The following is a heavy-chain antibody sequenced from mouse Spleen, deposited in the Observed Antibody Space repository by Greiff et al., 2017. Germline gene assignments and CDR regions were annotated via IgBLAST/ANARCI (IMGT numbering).Heavy chain of an antibody. CDR3: ARRGPDWYFDV. J-gene: IGHJ1*01. Sequence: EVKLQESGGGLVKPGGSLKLSCAASGFTFSSYAMSWVRQTPEKRLEWVATISSGGSYTYYPDSVKGRFTLSRDNAKNTLYLQMSSLRSEDTAMYYCARRGPDWYFDVWGAGTTVTVSS. V-gene: IGHV5-9-1*01. CDR2: ISSGGSYT. CDR1: GFTFSSYA. D-gene: IGHD3-1*01.